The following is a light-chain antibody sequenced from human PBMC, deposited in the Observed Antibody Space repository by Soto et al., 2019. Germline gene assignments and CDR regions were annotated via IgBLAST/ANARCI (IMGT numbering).Light chain of an antibody. CDR3: HQRTSWPPT. Sequence: EIVLTQSPATLSLSPGERATLSCRASQSVRNDLVWYHQKPGQAPRVLIYSASNRATGIPARFSGSGSGTDVTLTIRSLEPEDFAFYYCHQRTSWPPTFGGGTKVEMK. CDR1: QSVRND. J-gene: IGKJ4*01. CDR2: SAS. V-gene: IGKV3-11*01.